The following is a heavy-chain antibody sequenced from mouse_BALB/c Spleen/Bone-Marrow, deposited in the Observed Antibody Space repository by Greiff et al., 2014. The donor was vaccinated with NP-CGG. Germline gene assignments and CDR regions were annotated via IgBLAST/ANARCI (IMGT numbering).Heavy chain of an antibody. CDR1: GFTFSSFG. CDR3: ARSGSSSGYFDY. V-gene: IGHV5-17*02. CDR2: ISSGSSTV. J-gene: IGHJ2*01. D-gene: IGHD1-1*01. Sequence: EVQLQQSGGSLVQPGGSRKLSCAASGFTFSSFGMHWVRQAPEKGLEWVAYISSGSSTVYYADKVMGRFTISRDNPKNTLFLQMTSLRSEDTAMYYCARSGSSSGYFDYWGQGTTLTVSS.